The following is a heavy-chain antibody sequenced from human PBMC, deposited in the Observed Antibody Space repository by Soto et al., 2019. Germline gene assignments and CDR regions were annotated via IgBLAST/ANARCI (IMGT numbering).Heavy chain of an antibody. Sequence: GGSLRLSCAASGFTFSSYAMSWVRQAPGKGLEWVSAISGSGGSTYYADSVKGRFTISRDNSKNTLYLQMNSLRAEDTAVYYCAKYSGYDYYYYYMDVWGKGTTVTVSS. V-gene: IGHV3-23*01. CDR3: AKYSGYDYYYYYMDV. D-gene: IGHD5-12*01. CDR1: GFTFSSYA. CDR2: ISGSGGST. J-gene: IGHJ6*03.